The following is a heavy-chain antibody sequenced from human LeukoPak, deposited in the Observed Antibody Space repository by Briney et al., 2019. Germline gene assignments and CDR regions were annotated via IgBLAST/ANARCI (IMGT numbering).Heavy chain of an antibody. J-gene: IGHJ4*02. Sequence: GGSLRLSCAASGFTFSSYGMHWVRHAPGKGLVWVSRINSDGSSTSYADSVRGRFSISRDNAKNTLYLQMNSLRAEDTAVYYCARGLSGYASSLGYWGQGTLVTVSA. V-gene: IGHV3-74*01. D-gene: IGHD6-6*01. CDR2: INSDGSST. CDR1: GFTFSSYG. CDR3: ARGLSGYASSLGY.